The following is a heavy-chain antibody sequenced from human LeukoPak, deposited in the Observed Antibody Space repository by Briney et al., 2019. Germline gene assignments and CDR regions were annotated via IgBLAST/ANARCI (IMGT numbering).Heavy chain of an antibody. CDR2: IWYDGSNK. Sequence: GGSLRLSCAASGFTFSSYGMHWVRQAPGKGLEWVAVIWYDGSNKYYADSVKGRFTISRDNSKNTLYLQMNSLRAEDTAVYYCAKGKASSGCMDYWGQGTLVTVSS. J-gene: IGHJ4*02. V-gene: IGHV3-33*06. CDR1: GFTFSSYG. D-gene: IGHD6-19*01. CDR3: AKGKASSGCMDY.